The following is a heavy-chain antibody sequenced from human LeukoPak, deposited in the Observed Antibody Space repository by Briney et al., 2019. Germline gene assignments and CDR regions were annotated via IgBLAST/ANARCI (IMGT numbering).Heavy chain of an antibody. Sequence: ASVKVSCKASGYTFTSYGISWVRQAPGQGLEWMGWISAYNGNTNYAQKLQGRVTMTTDTSTSTAYMELRSLRSDDTAVYYCAREVAAAGTDLVDYWGQGTLVTVSS. D-gene: IGHD6-13*01. CDR3: AREVAAAGTDLVDY. CDR2: ISAYNGNT. V-gene: IGHV1-18*01. CDR1: GYTFTSYG. J-gene: IGHJ4*02.